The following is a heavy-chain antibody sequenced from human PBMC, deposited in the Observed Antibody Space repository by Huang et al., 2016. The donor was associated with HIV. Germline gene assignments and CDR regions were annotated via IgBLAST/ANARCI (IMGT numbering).Heavy chain of an antibody. CDR2: ISEEGSNK. Sequence: QVQLVESGGGLAQPGRSLRLSCAASGFTFSGYAMHWVRQAPGNGMGWGAVISEEGSNKHYAGSVKGRFTISRDNSKNTLYLQMNSLRAEDTAVYYCARDGLGSNYYYDSSGYYLGDAFDIWGQGTMVTVSS. J-gene: IGHJ3*02. D-gene: IGHD3-22*01. CDR1: GFTFSGYA. V-gene: IGHV3-30-3*01. CDR3: ARDGLGSNYYYDSSGYYLGDAFDI.